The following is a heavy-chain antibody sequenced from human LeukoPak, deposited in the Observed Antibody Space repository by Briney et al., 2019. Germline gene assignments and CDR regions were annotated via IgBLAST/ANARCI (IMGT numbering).Heavy chain of an antibody. CDR2: IYPGDSDT. V-gene: IGHV5-51*01. CDR1: GDSFINYW. Sequence: GESLKISFKGSGDSFINYWIGWVRQMPGKGLEWMGIIYPGDSDTRYSPSFQGQVTISADKSISTAYLQWSSLKASDTAMYYCARRYYDSSGWFDYWGQGTLVTVSS. CDR3: ARRYYDSSGWFDY. J-gene: IGHJ4*02. D-gene: IGHD3-22*01.